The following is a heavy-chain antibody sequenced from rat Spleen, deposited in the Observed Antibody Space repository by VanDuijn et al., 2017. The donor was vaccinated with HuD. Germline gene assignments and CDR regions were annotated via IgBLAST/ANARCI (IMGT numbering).Heavy chain of an antibody. CDR3: ATTPEGIGNWFTY. CDR2: ISFDGSGT. V-gene: IGHV5-7*01. J-gene: IGHJ3*01. CDR1: GFTFSDYS. Sequence: EVQLVESGGGLVQPGRSLKLSCAASGFTFSDYSMAWVRQAPKKGLEWVATISFDGSGTYSRDSVKGRFTISRENAKATLYLQMHSLRSEDTATYYCATTPEGIGNWFTYWGQGTLVTVSS. D-gene: IGHD1-11*01.